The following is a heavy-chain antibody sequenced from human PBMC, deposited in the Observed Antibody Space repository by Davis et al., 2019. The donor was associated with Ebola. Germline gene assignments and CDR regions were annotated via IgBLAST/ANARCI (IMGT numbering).Heavy chain of an antibody. J-gene: IGHJ3*02. CDR2: INWYGGST. V-gene: IGHV3-20*01. CDR1: GFIPDDYG. CDR3: ARGGVSYGDYVDAFDI. D-gene: IGHD4-17*01. Sequence: LSLTCAASGFIPDDYGMSWVRQAPGKGLEWVSGINWYGGSTGYADYVKGRFTISRDNAKNSLYLQMNSLRAEDTDLYHCARGGVSYGDYVDAFDIWGQGTMVTVSS.